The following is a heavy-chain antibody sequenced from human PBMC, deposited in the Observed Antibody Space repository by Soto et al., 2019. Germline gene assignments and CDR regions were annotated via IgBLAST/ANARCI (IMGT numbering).Heavy chain of an antibody. CDR1: GFTFSSYA. V-gene: IGHV3-30-3*01. D-gene: IGHD6-19*01. CDR3: ASAVYSSGWYGYYYYYYGMDV. J-gene: IGHJ6*02. Sequence: GGSLRLSCAASGFTFSSYAMHWVRQAPGKGLEWVAVISYDGSNKYYADSVKGRFTISRDNSKNTLYLQMNSLRAEDTAVYYCASAVYSSGWYGYYYYYYGMDVWGQGTTVTVSS. CDR2: ISYDGSNK.